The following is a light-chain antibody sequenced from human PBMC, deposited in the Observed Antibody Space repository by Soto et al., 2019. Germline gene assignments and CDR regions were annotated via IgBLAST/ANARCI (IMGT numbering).Light chain of an antibody. V-gene: IGLV3-21*02. J-gene: IGLJ2*01. CDR1: KIGSES. Sequence: SYELTQAPSVSVAPGQTARITCGGNKIGSESVHWYQQKPGQAPVLVVYDDSDRPSGIPERFSGSNSGNTATLTISRVAAGDEADYYCQVWDSISDHPVFGGGTQLTVL. CDR3: QVWDSISDHPV. CDR2: DDS.